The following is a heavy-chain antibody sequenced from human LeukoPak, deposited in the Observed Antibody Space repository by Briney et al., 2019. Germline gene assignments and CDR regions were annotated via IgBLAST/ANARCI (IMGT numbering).Heavy chain of an antibody. CDR2: IYYSGST. Sequence: SETLSLTCTVSGGSISSYYWSWIRQPPGKGLEWIGYIYYSGSTNYNPSLKSRVTISVDTSKNQFSLKLSSVTAADTAVYYCASAKTGYSSWFDPWGQGTLVTVSS. J-gene: IGHJ5*02. CDR1: GGSISSYY. D-gene: IGHD6-19*01. V-gene: IGHV4-59*01. CDR3: ASAKTGYSSWFDP.